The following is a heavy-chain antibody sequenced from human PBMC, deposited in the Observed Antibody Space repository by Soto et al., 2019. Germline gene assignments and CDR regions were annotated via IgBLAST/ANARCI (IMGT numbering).Heavy chain of an antibody. J-gene: IGHJ6*02. CDR3: ARERKGGYDLGHYYDSSGYYYYYYGMDV. CDR1: GFTFSSYG. D-gene: IGHD3-22*01. V-gene: IGHV3-33*01. CDR2: IWYDGSNK. Sequence: GGSLRLSCAASGFTFSSYGMHWVRQAPGKGLEWVAVIWYDGSNKYYADSVKGRFTISRDNSKNTLYLQMNSLRAEDTAVYYCARERKGGYDLGHYYDSSGYYYYYYGMDVWGQGTTVIVSS.